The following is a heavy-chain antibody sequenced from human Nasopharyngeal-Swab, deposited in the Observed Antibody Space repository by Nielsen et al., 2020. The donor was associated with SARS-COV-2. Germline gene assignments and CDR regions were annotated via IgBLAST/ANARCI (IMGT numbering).Heavy chain of an antibody. CDR3: ARGGWLPKDYYYSYYYMDV. CDR2: IIPILPIT. J-gene: IGHJ6*03. D-gene: IGHD5-24*01. Sequence: SVKVSCKTSGGTFSSYGISWFRQAPGQGLEWMGGIIPILPITNYAQKFQDRVTITADKSTSTAYMELSSLRSEDTAAYYCARGGWLPKDYYYSYYYMDVWGKGTTVTVSS. CDR1: GGTFSSYG. V-gene: IGHV1-69*10.